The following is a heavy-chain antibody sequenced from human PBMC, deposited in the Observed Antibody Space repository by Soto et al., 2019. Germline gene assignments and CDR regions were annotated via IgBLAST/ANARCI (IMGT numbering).Heavy chain of an antibody. Sequence: EVQLVESGGGLVQPGGSLRLSCGASAFTLSTYWMSWVRQAPGKGQEWVATIKQDGSETHYVDSVKGRFTISRDNAENSLYLQMNSLRAEDTAVYYCVRGCGRASCPYYLDVWGKGTTVTVSS. CDR1: AFTLSTYW. V-gene: IGHV3-7*01. CDR3: VRGCGRASCPYYLDV. J-gene: IGHJ6*03. D-gene: IGHD2-2*01. CDR2: IKQDGSET.